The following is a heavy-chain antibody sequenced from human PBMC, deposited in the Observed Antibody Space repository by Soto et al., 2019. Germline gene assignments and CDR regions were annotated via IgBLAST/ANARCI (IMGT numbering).Heavy chain of an antibody. CDR1: GGTFSSYA. V-gene: IGHV1-69*13. J-gene: IGHJ6*02. Sequence: ASVKVSCKASGGTFSSYAISWVRQAPGQGLEWMGGIIPIFGTANYAQKFQGRVTITADESTSTAYMELSSLRSEDTAVYYCALAYGDYNTRGMDVWGQGTTVTVSS. CDR2: IIPIFGTA. D-gene: IGHD4-17*01. CDR3: ALAYGDYNTRGMDV.